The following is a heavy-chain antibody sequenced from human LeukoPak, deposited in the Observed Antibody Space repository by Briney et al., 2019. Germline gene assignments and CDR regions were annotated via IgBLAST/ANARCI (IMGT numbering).Heavy chain of an antibody. CDR1: GGSISSSSYY. J-gene: IGHJ5*02. CDR3: AREGLYSSGWSPTPRGNWFDP. Sequence: SETLSLTCTVSGGSISSSSYYWGRIRQPPGKGLEWIGEINHSGSTNYNPSLKSRVTISVDTSKNQFSLKLSSVTAADTAVYYCAREGLYSSGWSPTPRGNWFDPWGQGTLVTVSS. V-gene: IGHV4-39*07. CDR2: INHSGST. D-gene: IGHD6-19*01.